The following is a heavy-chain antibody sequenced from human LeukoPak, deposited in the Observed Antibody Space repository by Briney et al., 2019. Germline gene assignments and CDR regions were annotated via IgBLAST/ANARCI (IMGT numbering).Heavy chain of an antibody. J-gene: IGHJ4*02. Sequence: GASVKVSCKASGGTSNSHAISWVRQAPGQGLEWMGRIIPNLGTTNRAQNFQDRVTLTADKSTNMAYMEPTSLTSDDTAVYYCATTNDGGGYQWGDFFDFWGQGTLVTVSS. CDR3: ATTNDGGGYQWGDFFDF. D-gene: IGHD3-22*01. V-gene: IGHV1-69*04. CDR2: IIPNLGTT. CDR1: GGTSNSHA.